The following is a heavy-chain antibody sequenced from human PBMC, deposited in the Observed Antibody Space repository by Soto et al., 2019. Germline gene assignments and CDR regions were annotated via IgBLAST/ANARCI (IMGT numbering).Heavy chain of an antibody. D-gene: IGHD1-7*01. CDR3: ARRNWNYGAFDI. V-gene: IGHV3-23*01. Sequence: GGSLRLSCAASGFTFSSYAMSWVRQAPGKGLEWVSGISGSGGRTYYADSVKGRFTISRDNSKNTLYLQMNSLRVEDTAVYYCARRNWNYGAFDIWGQGKMVTVSS. J-gene: IGHJ3*02. CDR2: ISGSGGRT. CDR1: GFTFSSYA.